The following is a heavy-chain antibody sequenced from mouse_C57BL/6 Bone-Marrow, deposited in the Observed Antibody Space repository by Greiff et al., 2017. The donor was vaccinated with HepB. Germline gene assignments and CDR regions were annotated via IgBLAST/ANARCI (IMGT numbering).Heavy chain of an antibody. V-gene: IGHV5-4*01. D-gene: IGHD2-1*01. CDR3: ARDRIYYGPWGDY. CDR1: GFTFSSYA. J-gene: IGHJ4*01. CDR2: ISDGGSYT. Sequence: EVHLVESGGGLVKPGGSLKLSCAASGFTFSSYAMSWVRQTPEKRLEWVATISDGGSYTYYPDNVKGRFTISRDNAKNNLYLQMSHLKSEDTAMYYCARDRIYYGPWGDYWGQGTSVTVSS.